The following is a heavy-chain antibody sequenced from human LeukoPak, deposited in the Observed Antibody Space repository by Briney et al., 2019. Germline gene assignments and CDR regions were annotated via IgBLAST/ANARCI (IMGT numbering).Heavy chain of an antibody. Sequence: AETLSLTCTVSGFTFSSYSMNWVRQPPGKGLEWVSSISTSGSYIYYADSVSRRFTTSRDNAKHSLYLQMNNLRAEDTAVYYCASIVVVPAALSDVWGQGTTVTVSS. V-gene: IGHV3-21*03. CDR3: ASIVVVPAALSDV. CDR1: GFTFSSYS. CDR2: ISTSGSYI. D-gene: IGHD2-2*01. J-gene: IGHJ6*02.